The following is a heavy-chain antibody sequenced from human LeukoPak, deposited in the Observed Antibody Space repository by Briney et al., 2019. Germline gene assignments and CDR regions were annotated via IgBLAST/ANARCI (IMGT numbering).Heavy chain of an antibody. J-gene: IGHJ3*02. CDR2: CHYSGNT. CDR3: ARSASSTSRSAFDI. Sequence: PSETLSLTCAISGGSISGNYWSWIRQPPGKGLEWIGYCHYSGNTNYNPSLKSRATISVDMSKNQFSLTLNSVTAADTAVYYCARSASSTSRSAFDIWGQGTRVTASS. CDR1: GGSISGNY. V-gene: IGHV4-59*13.